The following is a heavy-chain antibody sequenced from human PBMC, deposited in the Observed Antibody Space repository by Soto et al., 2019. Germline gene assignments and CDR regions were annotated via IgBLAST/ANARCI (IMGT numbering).Heavy chain of an antibody. Sequence: PGESLKISCQDSGYEFTTKWISWVRQMPGKGLEWVGRVAPSDSYTNYSPSFQGHVTISADKSISTAYLQWSSLKASDTAMYYCARQRISLNTAMVYYGMDVWGQGTTVTVSS. CDR3: ARQRISLNTAMVYYGMDV. CDR1: GYEFTTKW. J-gene: IGHJ6*02. CDR2: VAPSDSYT. V-gene: IGHV5-10-1*01. D-gene: IGHD5-18*01.